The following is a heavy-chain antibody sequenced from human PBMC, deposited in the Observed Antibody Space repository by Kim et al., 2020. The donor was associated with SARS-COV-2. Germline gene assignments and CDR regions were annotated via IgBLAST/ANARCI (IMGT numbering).Heavy chain of an antibody. V-gene: IGHV4-34*01. Sequence: SETLSLTCAVYGGSFSGYYWSWIRQPPGKGLEWIGEINHSGSTNYNPSLKSRVTISVDTSKNQFSLKLSSVTAADTAVYYCARAVRWLQLLDIWGQGTMVTVSS. D-gene: IGHD5-12*01. CDR2: INHSGST. J-gene: IGHJ3*02. CDR1: GGSFSGYY. CDR3: ARAVRWLQLLDI.